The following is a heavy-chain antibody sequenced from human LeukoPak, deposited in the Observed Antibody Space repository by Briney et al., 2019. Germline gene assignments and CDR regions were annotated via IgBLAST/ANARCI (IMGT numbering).Heavy chain of an antibody. CDR3: ARDNGNLRPHGWFDP. CDR2: ISAYNGNT. D-gene: IGHD5/OR15-5a*01. CDR1: GYTFTSYG. J-gene: IGHJ5*02. V-gene: IGHV1-18*01. Sequence: GASVKVSCKAPGYTFTSYGISWVRQAPGQGLEWMGWISAYNGNTNYAQKLQGRVTMTTDTSTSTAYMELRSLRSDDTAVYYCARDNGNLRPHGWFDPWGQGTLVTVSS.